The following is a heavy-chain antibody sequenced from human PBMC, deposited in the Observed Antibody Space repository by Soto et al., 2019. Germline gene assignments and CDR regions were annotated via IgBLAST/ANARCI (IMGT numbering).Heavy chain of an antibody. V-gene: IGHV1-2*02. CDR2: INPNSGGT. CDR3: ARGAYYDSSGPPFQH. Sequence: ASVNVSCKASGYTFTGYYMHWVRQAPGQGLEWMGWINPNSGGTNYAQKFQGRVTMTRDTSISTAYMELSRLRSDDTAVYYCARGAYYDSSGPPFQHWGQGTLVTVSS. J-gene: IGHJ1*01. D-gene: IGHD3-22*01. CDR1: GYTFTGYY.